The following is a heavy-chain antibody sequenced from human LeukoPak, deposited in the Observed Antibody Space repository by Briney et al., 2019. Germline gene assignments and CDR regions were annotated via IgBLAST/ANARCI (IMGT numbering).Heavy chain of an antibody. D-gene: IGHD2-2*01. Sequence: SETLSLTCTVSGGSISSRSYYWGWIRQPPGKGLEWIGSIYYSGSTYYNPSLKSRVTISVHTSKNQFSLKLSSVTAADTAVYYCARHFYCSSTSCSHYFDLWGQGTLVTVSS. CDR3: ARHFYCSSTSCSHYFDL. CDR1: GGSISSRSYY. V-gene: IGHV4-39*01. J-gene: IGHJ4*02. CDR2: IYYSGST.